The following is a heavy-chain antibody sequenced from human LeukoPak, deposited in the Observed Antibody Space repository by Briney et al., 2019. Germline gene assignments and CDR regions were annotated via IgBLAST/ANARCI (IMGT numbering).Heavy chain of an antibody. V-gene: IGHV3-23*01. CDR1: RYTFNNYG. Sequence: GGSLRLSSAPSRYTFNNYGMSWVRPTPGKGLEWVSSINVGGDRTHYADSVKGLFTISRDNSENTVFLQMNSLRVEDTAVYYCAMQLWSPGYWGQGTLVTVSS. CDR2: INVGGDRT. D-gene: IGHD3-10*01. J-gene: IGHJ4*02. CDR3: AMQLWSPGY.